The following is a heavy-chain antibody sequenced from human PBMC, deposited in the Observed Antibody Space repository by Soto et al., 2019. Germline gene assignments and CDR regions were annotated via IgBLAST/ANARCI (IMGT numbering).Heavy chain of an antibody. J-gene: IGHJ5*02. CDR1: VVSFRNYY. CDR3: TRAERFKTSWFDP. D-gene: IGHD3-10*01. V-gene: IGHV4-34*01. CDR2: VNHSGEA. Sequence: PSETLSLTCGFYVVSFRNYYWICVRHPPGKGLEWIGEVNHSGEATYNPSLQSRITISLDTSNNQFSLKMTSVTAADTAMYFCTRAERFKTSWFDPLGQRTQVNLSS.